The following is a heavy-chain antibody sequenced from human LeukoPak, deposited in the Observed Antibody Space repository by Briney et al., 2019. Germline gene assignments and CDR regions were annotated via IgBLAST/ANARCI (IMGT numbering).Heavy chain of an antibody. CDR1: GGTISSYY. CDR3: ARHRWDGTFNFDY. D-gene: IGHD1-1*01. CDR2: IHYSGST. Sequence: SETLSLTCTVSGGTISSYYWNWIRQPPGKGLEWIGYIHYSGSTKYNPSLKSRVTISVDTSKNQFSLKLSSVTAADTAVYYCARHRWDGTFNFDYWGQGTLVPVSS. V-gene: IGHV4-59*08. J-gene: IGHJ4*02.